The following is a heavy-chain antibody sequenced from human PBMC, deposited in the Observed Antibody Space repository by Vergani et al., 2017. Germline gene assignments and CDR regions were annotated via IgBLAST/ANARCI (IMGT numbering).Heavy chain of an antibody. CDR1: GFSFSDHY. CDR3: ARDHRDYNNYPGTLDI. D-gene: IGHD5-24*01. Sequence: QVQLVESGGGLVKPGASLRLSCAASGFSFSDHYMTWIRQAPGKGLEWVSYISNSGNTIEYADSVKGRFSISRDNAKSSLFLQMASRRAEDTAVDYCARDHRDYNNYPGTLDIWGLGSMVTVSS. CDR2: ISNSGNTI. J-gene: IGHJ3*02. V-gene: IGHV3-11*01.